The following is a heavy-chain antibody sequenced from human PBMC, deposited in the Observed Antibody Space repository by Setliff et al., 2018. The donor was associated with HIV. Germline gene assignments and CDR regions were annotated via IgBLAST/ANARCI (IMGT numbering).Heavy chain of an antibody. V-gene: IGHV1-8*02. CDR1: GYTFSDYY. CDR3: ARGKGVGGVVITGGLDV. Sequence: ASVKVSCKASGYTFSDYYMHWVRQAPGQGLEWMGWMNPNSGVSGYALKFHDRVTMTRDTSITTLYMELSSLTSEDTAVYYCARGKGVGGVVITGGLDVWGKGTTVTVSS. J-gene: IGHJ6*04. D-gene: IGHD3-10*01. CDR2: MNPNSGVS.